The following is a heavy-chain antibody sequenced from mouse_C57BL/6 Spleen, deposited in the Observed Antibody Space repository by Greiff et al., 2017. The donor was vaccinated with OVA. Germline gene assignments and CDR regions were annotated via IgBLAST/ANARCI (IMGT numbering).Heavy chain of an antibody. D-gene: IGHD1-1*01. V-gene: IGHV1-55*01. CDR2: IYPGSGST. Sequence: QVQLQQPGAELVKPGASVKMSCKASGYTFTSYWITWVKQRPGQGLEWIGDIYPGSGSTNYNEKFKSKATLTVDTSSSTAYMQLSSLISEDSAVYNCARSNYGSPYSCYYWGHGNTLTVAS. CDR3: ARSNYGSPYSCYY. J-gene: IGHJ2*01. CDR1: GYTFTSYW.